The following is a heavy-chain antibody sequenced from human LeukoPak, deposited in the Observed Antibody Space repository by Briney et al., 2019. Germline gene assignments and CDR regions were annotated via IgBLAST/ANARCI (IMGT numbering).Heavy chain of an antibody. CDR2: INPNSGGT. Sequence: ASVKVSCKASGYTFTGYYMHWVRQAPGQGLEWMGWINPNSGGTNYAQKFQGRVTMTRDTSTSTVYMELSSLRSEDTAVYYCARLRGPYYFDYWGQGTLVTVSS. CDR3: ARLRGPYYFDY. CDR1: GYTFTGYY. J-gene: IGHJ4*02. D-gene: IGHD3-16*01. V-gene: IGHV1-2*02.